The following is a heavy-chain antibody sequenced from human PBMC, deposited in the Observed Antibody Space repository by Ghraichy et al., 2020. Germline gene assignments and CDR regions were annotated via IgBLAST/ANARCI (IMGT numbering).Heavy chain of an antibody. J-gene: IGHJ6*02. Sequence: SETRSLTCTVSGGSISSYYWSWIRQPPGKGLEWIGYIYYSGSTNYNPSLKSRVTISVDTSKNQFSLKLSSVTAADTAVYYCARNDRSGSYYYYYGMDVWGQGTTVTVSS. CDR1: GGSISSYY. D-gene: IGHD3-22*01. V-gene: IGHV4-59*01. CDR3: ARNDRSGSYYYYYGMDV. CDR2: IYYSGST.